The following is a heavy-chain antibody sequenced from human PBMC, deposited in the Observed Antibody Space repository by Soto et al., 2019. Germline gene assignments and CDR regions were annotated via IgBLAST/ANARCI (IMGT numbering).Heavy chain of an antibody. Sequence: ASVKVSCKASGYTFSSNGISWVRQAPGQGLEWMGWISGYNGNTNYAQKFQGRVTMTTDTSTSIAYMELRSLRSDDTAVYYCARDQGRIAAPKGNWFDPWGQGTLVTVSS. CDR2: ISGYNGNT. J-gene: IGHJ5*02. CDR3: ARDQGRIAAPKGNWFDP. D-gene: IGHD6-13*01. CDR1: GYTFSSNG. V-gene: IGHV1-18*04.